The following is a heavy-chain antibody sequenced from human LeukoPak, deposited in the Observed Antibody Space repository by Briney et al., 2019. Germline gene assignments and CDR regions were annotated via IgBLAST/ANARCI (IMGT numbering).Heavy chain of an antibody. CDR2: MYLSGTT. V-gene: IGHV4-4*02. J-gene: IGHJ4*02. CDR1: GDSINSLDL. CDR3: ARGWDSSGYFLGFDY. Sequence: SETLSLTCTVSGDSINSLDLWSWVRQPPGKGLEWIGEMYLSGTTHSNPSVKSRVTISVDRSKNQFSLMLSSVTAADTAVYYCARGWDSSGYFLGFDYWGQGTLVTVSS. D-gene: IGHD3-22*01.